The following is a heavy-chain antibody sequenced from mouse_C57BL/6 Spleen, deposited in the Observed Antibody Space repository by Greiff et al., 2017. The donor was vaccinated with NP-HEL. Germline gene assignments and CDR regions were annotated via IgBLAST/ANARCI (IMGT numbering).Heavy chain of an antibody. Sequence: QVQLQQSGAELVKPGASVKISCKASGYAFSSYWMNWVKQRPGKGLEWIGQIYPGDGDTNYNGKFKGKATLTADKSSSTAYMQLSSLTSEDSAVYFCARWTITTVDATDYWGQGTSVTVSS. CDR1: GYAFSSYW. J-gene: IGHJ4*01. D-gene: IGHD1-1*01. CDR2: IYPGDGDT. CDR3: ARWTITTVDATDY. V-gene: IGHV1-80*01.